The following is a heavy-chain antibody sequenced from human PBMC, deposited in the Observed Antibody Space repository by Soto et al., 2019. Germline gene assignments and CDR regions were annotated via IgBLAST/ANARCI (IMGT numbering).Heavy chain of an antibody. D-gene: IGHD6-13*01. CDR1: GGTFSSYA. CDR3: ARVSGIAAAGVAFDY. J-gene: IGHJ4*02. Sequence: SVKVSCKASGGTFSSYAISWVRQAPGQGLEWMGGIIPIFGTANYAQKFQGRVTITADESTSTAYMELSSLRSEDTAVYYCARVSGIAAAGVAFDYWGQGTLVTVSS. CDR2: IIPIFGTA. V-gene: IGHV1-69*13.